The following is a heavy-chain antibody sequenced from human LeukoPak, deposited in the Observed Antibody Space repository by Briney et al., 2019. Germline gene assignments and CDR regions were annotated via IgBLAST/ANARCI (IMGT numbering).Heavy chain of an antibody. CDR1: GFTFSDYY. CDR2: ISGSGTTI. Sequence: PGGSLRLSCAASGFTFSDYYMGWIRQAPRKGLEWISYISGSGTTIYSADSLKGRFTISRDNAKNSLYLQMSSLRAEDTAVYYCARRTGHSYFDSWGRGTLVTVSS. J-gene: IGHJ4*02. CDR3: ARRTGHSYFDS. D-gene: IGHD1-14*01. V-gene: IGHV3-11*01.